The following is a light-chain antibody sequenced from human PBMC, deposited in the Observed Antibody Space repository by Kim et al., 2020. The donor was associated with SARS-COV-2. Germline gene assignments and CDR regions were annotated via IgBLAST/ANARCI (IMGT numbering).Light chain of an antibody. J-gene: IGKJ4*01. Sequence: PGERDTHTCRARKTIERRNLAWDQKKPGQAHRLLMYDAYSRATGMRERFSGSGSGTDFTLTISRLEPEDFVVYYCQQYGGSPRVTFGGGTKVDIK. CDR2: DAY. CDR3: QQYGGSPRVT. CDR1: KTIERRN. V-gene: IGKV3-20*01.